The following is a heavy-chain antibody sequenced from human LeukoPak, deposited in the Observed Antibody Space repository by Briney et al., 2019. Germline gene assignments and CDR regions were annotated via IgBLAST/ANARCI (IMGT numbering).Heavy chain of an antibody. V-gene: IGHV1-2*06. Sequence: ASVKVSCKASGYTFTGYYMHWVRQAPGQGLEWMGRINPNSGGTNYAQKFQGRVTMTRDTSISTAYMELTRLRSDDTAVYYCARGAAVAGTEFDYWGQGTLVTVSS. D-gene: IGHD6-19*01. CDR1: GYTFTGYY. J-gene: IGHJ4*02. CDR2: INPNSGGT. CDR3: ARGAAVAGTEFDY.